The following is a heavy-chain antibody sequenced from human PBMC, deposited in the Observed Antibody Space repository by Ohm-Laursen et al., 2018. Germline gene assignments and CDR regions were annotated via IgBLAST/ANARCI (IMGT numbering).Heavy chain of an antibody. CDR2: IIPIFGTA. D-gene: IGHD3-22*01. J-gene: IGHJ3*02. CDR3: ARGYYDSRGSAFEI. V-gene: IGHV1-69*06. Sequence: VASVKVSCKASGGTFSSYAISWVRQAPGQGLEWMGGIIPIFGTANCAQKFQGRVTITADKSTSTTYMELSSLRSEDTAVYYCARGYYDSRGSAFEIWGQGTMVTVSS. CDR1: GGTFSSYA.